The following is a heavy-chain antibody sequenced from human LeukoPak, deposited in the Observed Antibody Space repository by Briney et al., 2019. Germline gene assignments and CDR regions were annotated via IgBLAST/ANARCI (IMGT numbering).Heavy chain of an antibody. V-gene: IGHV3-23*01. CDR2: ISASGANT. D-gene: IGHD3-10*01. Sequence: QTGGSLRLSCAASGFTFSDYYMSWVRQAPGKGLEWVSTISASGANTYYADSVKGRFTISRDSSKNTLFLQMNSLRAGDTAIYYCAKDDGTGTYFGHFDYWGQGTLVTVSS. CDR3: AKDDGTGTYFGHFDY. J-gene: IGHJ4*02. CDR1: GFTFSDYY.